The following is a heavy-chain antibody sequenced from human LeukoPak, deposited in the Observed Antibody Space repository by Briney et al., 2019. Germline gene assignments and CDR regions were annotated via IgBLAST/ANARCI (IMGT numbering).Heavy chain of an antibody. Sequence: GRSLRLSCAASGFTFSSYGMHWVRQAPGKGLEWVAVISYDGSNKYYADSVKGRFTISRDNSKNTLYLQMNSLRAEDTAVYYCAKSSSDWSYFDYWGQGTLVTVSS. CDR3: AKSSSDWSYFDY. V-gene: IGHV3-30*18. CDR2: ISYDGSNK. CDR1: GFTFSSYG. J-gene: IGHJ4*02. D-gene: IGHD6-19*01.